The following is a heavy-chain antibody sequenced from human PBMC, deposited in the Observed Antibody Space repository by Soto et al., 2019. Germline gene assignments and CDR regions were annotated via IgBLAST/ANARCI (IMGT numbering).Heavy chain of an antibody. J-gene: IGHJ4*02. CDR2: IRSKANSYAT. D-gene: IGHD2-2*01. V-gene: IGHV3-73*02. CDR3: TGRDCSSTSCYVDY. CDR1: GFTFSGSA. Sequence: EVQLVESGGGLVQPGGSLKLSCAASGFTFSGSAMHWVRQASGKGLEWVGRIRSKANSYATAYAASVKGRFTISRDDSKNTAYLQMNSLKTEDTAVYYCTGRDCSSTSCYVDYWGQGTLVTVSS.